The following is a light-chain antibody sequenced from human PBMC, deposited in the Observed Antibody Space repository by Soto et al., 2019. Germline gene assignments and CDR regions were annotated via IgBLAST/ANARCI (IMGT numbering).Light chain of an antibody. J-gene: IGKJ1*01. CDR2: KAS. Sequence: DIQMTLSPSTLSASVGDRVTITCRASQSISSWLAWYQQKPGKVPNHLIYKASDLQSGVPSRFSGSGSGTEFTLTISSLQPDDFATYYCLQYNSYPLTFGQGTKVDIK. V-gene: IGKV1-5*03. CDR3: LQYNSYPLT. CDR1: QSISSW.